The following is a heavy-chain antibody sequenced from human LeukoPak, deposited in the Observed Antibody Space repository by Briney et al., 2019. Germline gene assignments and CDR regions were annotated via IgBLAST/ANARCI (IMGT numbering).Heavy chain of an antibody. CDR2: INFKSGGT. J-gene: IGHJ4*02. Sequence: ASVKVSCKASGHTFSGYYIHWVRQAPGQGLEWMGWINFKSGGTNHVQKFQDRVTMTRDTSISTAYMELSSLRSDDTAVYYCARGLLLNYYTLDYFDYWGQGTLVTVSS. V-gene: IGHV1-2*02. D-gene: IGHD3-22*01. CDR3: ARGLLLNYYTLDYFDY. CDR1: GHTFSGYY.